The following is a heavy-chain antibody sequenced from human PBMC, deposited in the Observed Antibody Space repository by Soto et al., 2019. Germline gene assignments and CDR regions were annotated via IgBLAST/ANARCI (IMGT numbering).Heavy chain of an antibody. J-gene: IGHJ4*02. CDR2: ISPMFGAA. D-gene: IGHD3-10*01. CDR3: AREGQVQTPAFVY. V-gene: IGHV1-69*19. Sequence: QVQLVQSGAEMKKPGSSVKVSCQSSGGTFNTYAMNWVRQAPGQGPEWMGDISPMFGAANYATKFQGRVTITADESTGTSYMKLSSLTSEDTALYFCAREGQVQTPAFVYWGQGTLVTVSS. CDR1: GGTFNTYA.